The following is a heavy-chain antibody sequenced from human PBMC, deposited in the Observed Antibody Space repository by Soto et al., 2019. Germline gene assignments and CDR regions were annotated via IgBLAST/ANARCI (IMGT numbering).Heavy chain of an antibody. CDR3: ARVEFKQQVRWFDP. D-gene: IGHD6-13*01. CDR2: TYYRSKWYN. V-gene: IGHV6-1*01. CDR1: GDSVSNKSAA. J-gene: IGHJ5*02. Sequence: SQTLSLTCAIFGDSVSNKSAAWNWIRQSPSRGLEWLGRTYYRSKWYNDYAVSVESRITINPDTSKNQFSLQLNSVTPEDTAVYYCARVEFKQQVRWFDPWGQGTLVTVSS.